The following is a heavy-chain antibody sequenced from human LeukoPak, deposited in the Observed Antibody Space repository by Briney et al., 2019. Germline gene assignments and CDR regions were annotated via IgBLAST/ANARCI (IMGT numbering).Heavy chain of an antibody. CDR1: GGSISSSSYY. CDR2: IYYSGST. J-gene: IGHJ6*03. V-gene: IGHV4-39*07. Sequence: SETLSLTCTVSGGSISSSSYYWGWIRQPPGKGLEWIGSIYYSGSTYYNPSLKSRVTISVDTSKNQFSLKLSSVTAADTAVYYCARTSWGVGATTKYYYYMDVWGKGTTVTVSS. CDR3: ARTSWGVGATTKYYYYMDV. D-gene: IGHD1-26*01.